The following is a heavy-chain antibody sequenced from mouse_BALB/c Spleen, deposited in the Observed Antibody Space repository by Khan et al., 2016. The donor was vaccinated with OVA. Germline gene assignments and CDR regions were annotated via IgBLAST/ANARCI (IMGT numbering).Heavy chain of an antibody. CDR1: GFTFSNYW. CDR2: IRLKSDDYVT. J-gene: IGHJ2*01. Sequence: EVKLEESGGGLVQPGGSMKLSCVTSGFTFSNYWMNWVRQYPEKGIEWVAEIRLKSDDYVTHYAESVKGRFTVSRDDSKSSVYLQMNNLRAEDTCIYYCWILLWGQGTTLTVSS. CDR3: WILL. V-gene: IGHV6-6*02.